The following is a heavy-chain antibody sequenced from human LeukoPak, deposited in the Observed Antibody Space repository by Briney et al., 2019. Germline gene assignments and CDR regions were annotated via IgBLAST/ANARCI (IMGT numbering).Heavy chain of an antibody. J-gene: IGHJ4*02. CDR1: GGSISSYY. Sequence: SETLSLTCTVSGGSISSYYWSWVRQPPGKGLEWIGYIYYSGSTNYNPSLKSRVTISVDTSKNQFSLKLSSVTAADTAVYYCARARYSSSWACDYWGQGTLVTVSS. V-gene: IGHV4-59*01. CDR2: IYYSGST. CDR3: ARARYSSSWACDY. D-gene: IGHD6-13*01.